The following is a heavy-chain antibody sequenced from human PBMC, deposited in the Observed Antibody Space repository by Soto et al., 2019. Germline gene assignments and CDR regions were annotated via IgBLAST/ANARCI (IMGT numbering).Heavy chain of an antibody. CDR2: IYYSGST. CDR1: GGCISSGGYY. D-gene: IGHD2-2*01. Sequence: PSETLSLTCTVSGGCISSGGYYWSWIRQHPGKGLEWIGYIYYSGSTYYSPSLKSRVTISVDTSKNQFSLKLSSVTAADTAVYYCARAIFIVVVPAAINWFDPWGQGTLVTVSS. J-gene: IGHJ5*02. CDR3: ARAIFIVVVPAAINWFDP. V-gene: IGHV4-31*03.